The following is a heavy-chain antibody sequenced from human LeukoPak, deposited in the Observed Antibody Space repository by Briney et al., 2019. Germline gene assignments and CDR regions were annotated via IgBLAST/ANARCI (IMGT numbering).Heavy chain of an antibody. CDR1: GFTFSSYS. V-gene: IGHV3-48*01. Sequence: SGGSLRLSCAASGFTFSSYSMNWVRQAPGKGLEWVSYISSSSSTIYYADSVKGRFTISRDNAKNSLYLQMNSLRGDDTAVYYCPCEQESDYYGMDVWGQGTTVTVSS. CDR2: ISSSSSTI. CDR3: PCEQESDYYGMDV. J-gene: IGHJ6*02. D-gene: IGHD2-21*01.